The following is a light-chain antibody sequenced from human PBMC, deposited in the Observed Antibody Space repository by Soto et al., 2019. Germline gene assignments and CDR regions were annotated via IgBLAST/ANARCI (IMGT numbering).Light chain of an antibody. CDR2: GAS. CDR1: ESVNSN. J-gene: IGKJ4*01. CDR3: QQYNKWPLT. V-gene: IGKV3-15*01. Sequence: EVVMTQSPATLSVSPGERATLSCRASESVNSNLAWYQQKPGQAPRLLIYGASTRATGVPYRFSGSGSGTEFTLTISSLQSADFAVYYCQQYNKWPLTFGGGTKVEIK.